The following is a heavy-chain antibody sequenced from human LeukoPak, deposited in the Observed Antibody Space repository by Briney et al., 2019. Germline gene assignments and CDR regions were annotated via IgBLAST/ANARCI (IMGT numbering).Heavy chain of an antibody. CDR3: ARDDDYGDYRSARDNWFDH. J-gene: IGHJ5*02. CDR1: GGSISSYY. CDR2: IYTSGST. D-gene: IGHD4-17*01. Sequence: SETLSLTCTVSGGSISSYYWSWIRQPAGKGLEWIGRIYTSGSTNYNPSLKSRVTMSVDTSKNQFSLKLSSVTAADTAVYYCARDDDYGDYRSARDNWFDHWGQGTLVTVSS. V-gene: IGHV4-4*07.